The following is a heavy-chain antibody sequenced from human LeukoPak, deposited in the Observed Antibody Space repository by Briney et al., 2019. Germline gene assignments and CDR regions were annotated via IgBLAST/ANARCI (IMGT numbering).Heavy chain of an antibody. Sequence: GGSPRLACAPSGLLFRDFAMSCVRDSPGEGVEWGSGISGRGGRTYYADSMKGRIPISRDNSNSTLYLQMHSLRVEDMAIYYCAQGHSSNRKVIGDWGQGTLVTVSS. CDR2: ISGRGGRT. J-gene: IGHJ4*02. CDR3: AQGHSSNRKVIGD. CDR1: GLLFRDFA. D-gene: IGHD3-22*01. V-gene: IGHV3-23*01.